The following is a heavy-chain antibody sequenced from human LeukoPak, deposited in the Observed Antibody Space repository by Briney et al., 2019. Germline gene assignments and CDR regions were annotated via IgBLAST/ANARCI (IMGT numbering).Heavy chain of an antibody. V-gene: IGHV3-30-3*01. CDR3: ARGAYYYDSSEAY. J-gene: IGHJ4*02. CDR1: GFTFSSYA. CDR2: ISYDGSNK. Sequence: GGSLRLSCAASGFTFSSYAMHWVRQAPGKGLEWVAVISYDGSNKYYADSVKGRFTISRDKSKNTLFLQMNSLRAEDTAVYYCARGAYYYDSSEAYWGQGTLVTVSS. D-gene: IGHD3-22*01.